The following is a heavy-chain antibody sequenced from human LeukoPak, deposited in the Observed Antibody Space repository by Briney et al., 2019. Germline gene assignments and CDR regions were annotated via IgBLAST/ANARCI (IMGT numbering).Heavy chain of an antibody. J-gene: IGHJ4*02. CDR1: GGSISTTTYC. V-gene: IGHV4-39*01. D-gene: IGHD2-15*01. Sequence: SETLSLTCTVTGGSISTTTYCWRWIRQPPGKRLEWIGSICYSGSTYDNPSLKSRPTISVDTSKNQFSLKLRSVTAAETAVYYCARQRSVARPSLDYWGQGTLVTVSS. CDR2: ICYSGST. CDR3: ARQRSVARPSLDY.